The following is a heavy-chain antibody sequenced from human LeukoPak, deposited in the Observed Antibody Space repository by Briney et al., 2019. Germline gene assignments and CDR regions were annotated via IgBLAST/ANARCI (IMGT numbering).Heavy chain of an antibody. Sequence: GGSLRLSCAASGFTVSSNYMSWVRQAPGKGPEWVSVIYSGGSTYYADSVKGRFTISRDNSKNTLYLQMNSLRAEDTAVYYCAKDPRRYSRTGGYFDYWGQGTLVTVSS. D-gene: IGHD6-13*01. CDR3: AKDPRRYSRTGGYFDY. J-gene: IGHJ4*02. CDR2: IYSGGST. V-gene: IGHV3-66*02. CDR1: GFTVSSNY.